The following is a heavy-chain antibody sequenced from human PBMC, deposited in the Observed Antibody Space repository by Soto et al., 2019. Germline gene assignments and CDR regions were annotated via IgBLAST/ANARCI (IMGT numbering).Heavy chain of an antibody. CDR3: ARLSEYSGYESAFDI. V-gene: IGHV3-21*01. Sequence: GGSLRLSCAASGFTFSSYSMNWVRQAPGKGLEWVSSISSSSSYIYYADSVKGRFTISRDNAKNSLYLQMNSLRAEDTAVYYCARLSEYSGYESAFDIWGQGTMVTVSS. CDR1: GFTFSSYS. J-gene: IGHJ3*02. D-gene: IGHD5-12*01. CDR2: ISSSSSYI.